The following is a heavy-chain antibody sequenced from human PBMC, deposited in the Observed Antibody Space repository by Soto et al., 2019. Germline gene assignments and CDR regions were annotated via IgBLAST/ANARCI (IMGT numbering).Heavy chain of an antibody. V-gene: IGHV1-18*04. J-gene: IGHJ4*02. CDR3: STEDVNDYGDLTRDY. D-gene: IGHD4-17*01. CDR2: ISAYNGNT. Sequence: QVQLVQSGAEVKKPGASVKVSCKASGYTFTSYGISWVRQAPGQGLEWMGWISAYNGNTNYAQKLQGRVTMTTDTSTSTAYMELRSLRSDDTAVYYCSTEDVNDYGDLTRDYWGQGTLVTGSS. CDR1: GYTFTSYG.